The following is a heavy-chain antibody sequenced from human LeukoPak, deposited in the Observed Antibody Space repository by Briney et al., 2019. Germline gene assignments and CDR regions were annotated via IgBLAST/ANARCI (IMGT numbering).Heavy chain of an antibody. D-gene: IGHD3-22*01. Sequence: SKTLSLTCSVSGDSISRSDSYWDWIRQPPGKGLEWIGTLYYSGRTYYSPSLKSRVTMSVDTSKNQFSLNLRIVTAADTAVYYCARRRYYDGSGYLEWGQGTLLSVSS. CDR3: ARRRYYDGSGYLE. CDR1: GDSISRSDSY. J-gene: IGHJ1*01. CDR2: LYYSGRT. V-gene: IGHV4-39*01.